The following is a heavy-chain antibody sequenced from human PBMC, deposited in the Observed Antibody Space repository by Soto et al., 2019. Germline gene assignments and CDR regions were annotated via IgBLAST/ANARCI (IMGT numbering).Heavy chain of an antibody. V-gene: IGHV2-5*01. D-gene: IGHD6-6*01. CDR1: GFSLSTNGVG. CDR3: AHSTSFVPRALDY. CDR2: IYWNDDK. J-gene: IGHJ4*02. Sequence: SGPTPGEPTQTLTLTCTFSGFSLSTNGVGVGWIRQPPGQALEWLALIYWNDDKRYNPLLRSRLTITKDTSRNQVDLTMTNMDPVDTASFYCAHSTSFVPRALDYWGQGTPVTVSS.